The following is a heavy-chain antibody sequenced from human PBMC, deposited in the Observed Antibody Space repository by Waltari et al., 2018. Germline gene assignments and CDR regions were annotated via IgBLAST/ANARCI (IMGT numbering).Heavy chain of an antibody. CDR2: INAGNGNT. J-gene: IGHJ3*02. V-gene: IGHV1-3*01. D-gene: IGHD6-19*01. CDR1: GYTFTSYA. Sequence: QVQLVQSGAEVKKPGASVKVSCKASGYTFTSYAMHWVRQAPGQRLEWMGWINAGNGNTKYTQKFQGRVTITRDTSISTAYMELSSLRSEDTAVYYCARGPVSSGFYIWGQGTMVTVSS. CDR3: ARGPVSSGFYI.